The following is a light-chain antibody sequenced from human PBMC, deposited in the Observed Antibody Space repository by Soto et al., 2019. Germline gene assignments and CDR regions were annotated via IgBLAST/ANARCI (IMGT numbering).Light chain of an antibody. J-gene: IGKJ4*01. CDR2: GAS. V-gene: IGKV3-20*01. Sequence: IVLTQSPGTLSLSPGERATLSCRASQSVSASHLAWYQQKPGQAPRLLLNGASTRATGIPDRFSGSGSGTDFTLTITRVEPEDFAVFYCQHYGSSPLTFGGGTKVEIK. CDR1: QSVSASH. CDR3: QHYGSSPLT.